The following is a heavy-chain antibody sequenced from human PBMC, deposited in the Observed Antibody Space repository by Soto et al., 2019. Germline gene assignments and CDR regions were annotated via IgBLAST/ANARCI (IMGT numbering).Heavy chain of an antibody. V-gene: IGHV1-58*01. J-gene: IGHJ3*02. CDR2: IVVGSGNT. CDR1: GFTYTSSA. D-gene: IGHD3-22*01. CDR3: AADLSLSSYYYDSSGSRAFDI. Sequence: SVKVSCKASGFTYTSSAVQWVRQARGQRLEWIGWIVVGSGNTNYAQKFQERVTITRDMSTSTAYMELSSLRSEDTAVYYCAADLSLSSYYYDSSGSRAFDIWGQGTMVTVS.